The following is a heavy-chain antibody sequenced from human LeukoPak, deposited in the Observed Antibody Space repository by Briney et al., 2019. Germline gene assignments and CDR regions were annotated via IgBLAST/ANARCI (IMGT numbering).Heavy chain of an antibody. J-gene: IGHJ4*02. D-gene: IGHD2-2*01. CDR3: ARLGYCSSTSCH. V-gene: IGHV4-34*01. Sequence: SETLSLTRAVYGGSFSGYYWSWIRQPPGKGLEWIGEINHSGSTNYNPSLKSRVTISLDTSTNQFSLKLSSVTAADTAVYYCARLGYCSSTSCHWGQGTLVTVSS. CDR1: GGSFSGYY. CDR2: INHSGST.